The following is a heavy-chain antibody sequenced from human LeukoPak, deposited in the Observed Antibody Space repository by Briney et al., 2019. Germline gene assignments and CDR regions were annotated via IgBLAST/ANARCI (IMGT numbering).Heavy chain of an antibody. D-gene: IGHD4-17*01. CDR3: ARAYADGDHGDYIDY. V-gene: IGHV1-2*02. CDR1: GYIFTDYF. Sequence: GASVKVSCKASGYIFTDYFMHWVRQAPGHGLEWMGWINPNSGGTNYAQKFQGRVTMTRDTSISTAYMELSRLRFDDTAVYYCARAYADGDHGDYIDYWGQGTLVTVSS. J-gene: IGHJ4*02. CDR2: INPNSGGT.